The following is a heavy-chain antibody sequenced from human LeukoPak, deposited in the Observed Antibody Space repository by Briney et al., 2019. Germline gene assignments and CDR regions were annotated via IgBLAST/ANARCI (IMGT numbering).Heavy chain of an antibody. D-gene: IGHD3-9*01. V-gene: IGHV4-61*08. CDR1: AGSIAGYAGYY. CDR2: IYYSGST. J-gene: IGHJ5*02. CDR3: ARDYTIDDTLTGYRYNWFDP. Sequence: NPSETLSLTCTLSAGSIAGYAGYYWSWIRQPPGKGLEWIGYIYYSGSTNYNPSLKSRVTISVDTSKNQFSLKLSSVTAADTAVYCCARDYTIDDTLTGYRYNWFDPWGQGTLVTVSS.